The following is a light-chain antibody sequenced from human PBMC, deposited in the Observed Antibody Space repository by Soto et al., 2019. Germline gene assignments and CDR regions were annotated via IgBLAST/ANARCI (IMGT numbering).Light chain of an antibody. Sequence: DIVMTQSPDSLAVSLGERATINCKSSQSVLYSSNNKYYLAWYQQKPGQPPKLLIYWASTPESGVPDRFSGSGSGTDFTLTISSLQAEDVAVYYCQQYYSTPWTFGQGTKVEIK. CDR3: QQYYSTPWT. CDR2: WAS. CDR1: QSVLYSSNNKYY. V-gene: IGKV4-1*01. J-gene: IGKJ1*01.